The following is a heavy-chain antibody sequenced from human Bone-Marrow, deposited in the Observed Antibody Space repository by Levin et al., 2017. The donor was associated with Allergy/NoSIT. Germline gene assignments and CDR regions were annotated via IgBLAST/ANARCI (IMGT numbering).Heavy chain of an antibody. CDR3: AKPDGDEYDSGNFFMKRYFEY. J-gene: IGHJ4*02. CDR1: GFTFTSYA. V-gene: IGHV3-23*01. D-gene: IGHD6-6*01. Sequence: GESLKISCATSGFTFTSYAMTWVRQTPGKGPEWVSSISGTGGSTYYTDSVEGRFTISRDNSKHIVFLQMTHLSVEGTAVYYCAKPDGDEYDSGNFFMKRYFEYWGQGTQVTVSS. CDR2: ISGTGGST.